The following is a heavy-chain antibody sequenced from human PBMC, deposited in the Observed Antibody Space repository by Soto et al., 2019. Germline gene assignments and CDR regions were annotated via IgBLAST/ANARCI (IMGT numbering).Heavy chain of an antibody. CDR1: GFTFSSYS. Sequence: PGGSLRLSCAASGFTFSSYSMNWVRQAPGKGLEWVSYISSSSSTIFYSDSVKGRFTISRDNAKNSLYLQMNSLRDEDTAVYYCARESRFLEWLSLNWFDPWGQGTLSTVSS. CDR2: ISSSSSTI. V-gene: IGHV3-48*02. J-gene: IGHJ5*02. D-gene: IGHD3-3*01. CDR3: ARESRFLEWLSLNWFDP.